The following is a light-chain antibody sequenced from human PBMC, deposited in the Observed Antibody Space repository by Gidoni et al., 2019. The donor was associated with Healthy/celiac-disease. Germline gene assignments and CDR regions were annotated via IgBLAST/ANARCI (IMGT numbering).Light chain of an antibody. CDR3: AAWDDSLSGPV. V-gene: IGLV1-47*01. Sequence: QSVLTQPPSASGTPGQRVTISCSESSSHIGSNYVYWYQQLPGTAPKLLIYRNNPRPSGVPDRFSCSKSGTSASLAIRGLRSEDEADYYCAAWDDSLSGPVFGGGTKLTVL. CDR1: SSHIGSNY. CDR2: RNN. J-gene: IGLJ2*01.